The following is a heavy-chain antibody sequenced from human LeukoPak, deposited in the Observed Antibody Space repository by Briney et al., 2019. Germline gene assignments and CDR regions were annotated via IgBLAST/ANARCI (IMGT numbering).Heavy chain of an antibody. CDR2: IYYSGST. D-gene: IGHD3-16*01. V-gene: IGHV4-39*01. Sequence: KASETLSLTCTVSGGSISSSSYYWGWIRQPPGKGLEWIGSIYYSGSTYYNPSLKSRVTISADTSKNQFSLKLSSVTAADTAVYYCARLSLGYRKRDYWGQGTLVTVSS. CDR3: ARLSLGYRKRDY. J-gene: IGHJ4*02. CDR1: GGSISSSSYY.